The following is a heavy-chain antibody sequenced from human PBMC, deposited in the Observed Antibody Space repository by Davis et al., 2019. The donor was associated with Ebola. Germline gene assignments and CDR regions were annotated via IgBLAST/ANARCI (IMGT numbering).Heavy chain of an antibody. CDR1: GGSISRGGYY. D-gene: IGHD2-2*01. CDR2: IYYSGST. Sequence: PSETLSLTCTVSGGSISRGGYYWSWIRQHPGKGLEWIGYIYYSGSTYYNPSLKSRVTISVDTSKNQFSLKLSSVTAADTAVYYCARGALYCSSTSCSEGAWGQGTLVTVSS. V-gene: IGHV4-31*03. CDR3: ARGALYCSSTSCSEGA. J-gene: IGHJ5*02.